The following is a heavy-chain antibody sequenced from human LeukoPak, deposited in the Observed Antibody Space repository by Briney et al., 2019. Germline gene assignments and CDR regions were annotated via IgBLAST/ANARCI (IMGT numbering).Heavy chain of an antibody. CDR2: INPNSGGT. J-gene: IGHJ3*02. CDR3: ARVRVGIAVAGSLVGAFDI. CDR1: GYTFTGYY. V-gene: IGHV1-2*02. Sequence: GASVKVSCKASGYTFTGYYMHWVRQAPGQGLEWMGWINPNSGGTNYAQKFQGRVTMTRDTSISTAYMELSRLRSDDTAVYYCARVRVGIAVAGSLVGAFDIWGQGTMVTVSS. D-gene: IGHD6-19*01.